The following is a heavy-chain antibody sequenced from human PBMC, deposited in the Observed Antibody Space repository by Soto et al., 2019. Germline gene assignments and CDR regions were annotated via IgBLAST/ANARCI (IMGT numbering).Heavy chain of an antibody. Sequence: GESLKISCQGTGYRFTSHWIGWVRQMPGKGLEWMGIIYPSDSDTRYSPSFQGQVTFSVDKSISTACLQWSSLKASDTAIYYCARSSVVVIPAALAMDVWGRGTTVIVSS. D-gene: IGHD2-2*01. CDR3: ARSSVVVIPAALAMDV. CDR1: GYRFTSHW. V-gene: IGHV5-51*01. CDR2: IYPSDSDT. J-gene: IGHJ6*02.